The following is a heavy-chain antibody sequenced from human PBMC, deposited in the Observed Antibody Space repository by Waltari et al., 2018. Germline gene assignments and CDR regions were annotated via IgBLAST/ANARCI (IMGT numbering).Heavy chain of an antibody. CDR2: ISYDGSNK. CDR1: GFTFSSYG. V-gene: IGHV3-30*18. Sequence: QVQLVESGGGVVQPGRSLRLSCAASGFTFSSYGMHWVRQAPGKGLEWVAVISYDGSNKYYADSVKGRFTISRDNSKNTLYLQMNSLRAEDTAVYYCAKDGGGSSWFDYWGQGTLVTVSS. D-gene: IGHD6-13*01. CDR3: AKDGGGSSWFDY. J-gene: IGHJ4*02.